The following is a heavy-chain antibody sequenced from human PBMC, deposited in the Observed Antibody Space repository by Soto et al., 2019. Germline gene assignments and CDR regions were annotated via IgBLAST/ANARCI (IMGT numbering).Heavy chain of an antibody. CDR2: INHSGST. V-gene: IGHV4-34*01. Sequence: SEPLSLTCAVCGGSFSGYYWSWIRQPPGKGLEWIGEINHSGSTNYNPSLKSRVTISEDTSKNQFSLNLSSVTAADTAVYYCARTRDIVAPSPGWFDPWGQGTLVTVSS. D-gene: IGHD5-12*01. CDR1: GGSFSGYY. J-gene: IGHJ5*02. CDR3: ARTRDIVAPSPGWFDP.